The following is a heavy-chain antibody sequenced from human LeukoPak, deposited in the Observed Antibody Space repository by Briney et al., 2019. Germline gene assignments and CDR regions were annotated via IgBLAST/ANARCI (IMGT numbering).Heavy chain of an antibody. CDR1: GFTFSSYA. J-gene: IGHJ4*02. CDR2: ISSNGGST. Sequence: GGSLRLSCAASGFTFSSYAMHWVRQAPGKGLEYVSGISSNGGSTYYANSVKGRFTISRDNSKNTLYLQMGSLRAEDTAVYYCARHVVAVGFDYWGQGTLVTVSS. V-gene: IGHV3-64*01. CDR3: ARHVVAVGFDY. D-gene: IGHD3-22*01.